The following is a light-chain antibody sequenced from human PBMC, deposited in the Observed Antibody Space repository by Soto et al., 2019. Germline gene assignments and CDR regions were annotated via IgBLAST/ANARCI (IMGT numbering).Light chain of an antibody. CDR3: QQYNNWPPWT. J-gene: IGKJ1*01. Sequence: EIVMTQSPATLSVSPGERVTLSCRASQSVSSNLAWFQQKPGQAPRFLIYGASTRATGVPARFSGSGSGTEFTLTISSLQSEDFAVYYCQQYNNWPPWTFGQGTKVEV. CDR2: GAS. V-gene: IGKV3-15*01. CDR1: QSVSSN.